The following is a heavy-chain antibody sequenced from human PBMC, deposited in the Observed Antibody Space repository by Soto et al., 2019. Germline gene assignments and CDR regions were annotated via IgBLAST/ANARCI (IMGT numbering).Heavy chain of an antibody. Sequence: QVQLQESGPGLVKPSQTLSLTCSVSGASITSGASHWSRIRPHPGKGLEGIGYSYYSGSTYYNPSLKSRVTISVDTSKNQFSLKLSSVTAADTAIYYCARHGELGAFDIWGQGTMVTVSS. CDR3: ARHGELGAFDI. CDR1: GASITSGASH. CDR2: SYYSGST. D-gene: IGHD4-17*01. V-gene: IGHV4-31*03. J-gene: IGHJ3*02.